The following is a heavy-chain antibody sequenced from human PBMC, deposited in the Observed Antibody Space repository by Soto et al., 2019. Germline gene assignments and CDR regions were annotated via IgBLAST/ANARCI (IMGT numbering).Heavy chain of an antibody. D-gene: IGHD2-15*01. CDR2: IIPIFGTA. J-gene: IGHJ6*02. Sequence: ASVKVSCKASAGTFSCYAISWVRQAPGQGLEWMGGIIPIFGTANYAQKFQGRVTITADESTSTAYMELSSLRSEDTAVYYCARHPGGRGYYYGMDVWGQGTTVTVSS. CDR1: AGTFSCYA. CDR3: ARHPGGRGYYYGMDV. V-gene: IGHV1-69*13.